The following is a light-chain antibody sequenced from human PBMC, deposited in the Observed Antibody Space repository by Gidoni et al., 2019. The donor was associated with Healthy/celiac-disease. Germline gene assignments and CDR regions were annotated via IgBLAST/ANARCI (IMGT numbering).Light chain of an antibody. V-gene: IGLV2-14*03. CDR3: SSYTSSSTYV. CDR1: SSDVGGYNY. J-gene: IGLJ1*01. Sequence: QSALPQPASVSGSPGPSITISCTGTSSDVGGYNYVSGYQQHPGKAPKLMIYDVSNRPSGVSNRCSGSKSGNTASLTISGLQAEDEADYYCSSYTSSSTYVFGTGTKVTVL. CDR2: DVS.